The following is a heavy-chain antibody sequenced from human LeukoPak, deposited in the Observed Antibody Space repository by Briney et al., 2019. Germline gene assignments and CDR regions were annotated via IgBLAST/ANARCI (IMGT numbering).Heavy chain of an antibody. J-gene: IGHJ4*02. V-gene: IGHV3-21*01. Sequence: GGSLRLSCAASGFTFSSYSMNWVSHAPGKGVEWFSSISSSSSYIYYADSVKGGFTISRDNAKNSLYLQMNSLRAEDTAVYYCARDLELLTTGDYWGQGTLVTASS. D-gene: IGHD3-22*01. CDR1: GFTFSSYS. CDR3: ARDLELLTTGDY. CDR2: ISSSSSYI.